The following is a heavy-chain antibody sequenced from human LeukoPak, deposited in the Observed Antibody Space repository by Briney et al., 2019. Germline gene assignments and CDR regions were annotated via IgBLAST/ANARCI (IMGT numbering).Heavy chain of an antibody. CDR1: GGSISSHY. J-gene: IGHJ6*03. V-gene: IGHV4-59*11. D-gene: IGHD2-15*01. CDR2: IYYIGST. Sequence: PSETLSPTCTVSGGSISSHYWSWIRQPPGKGLEWIGYIYYIGSTNYNPSLKSRVTISVDTSKNQFSLKLSSVTAADTAVYYCARDAVVVAATRWFYMDVWGKGTTVTVS. CDR3: ARDAVVVAATRWFYMDV.